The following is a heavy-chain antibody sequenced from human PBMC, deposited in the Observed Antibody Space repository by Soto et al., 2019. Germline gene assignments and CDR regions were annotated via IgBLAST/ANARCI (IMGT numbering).Heavy chain of an antibody. J-gene: IGHJ6*02. V-gene: IGHV4-34*01. CDR3: ASHWNRYYYGMDV. CDR2: INHSGST. CDR1: GGSFSGYY. D-gene: IGHD1-1*01. Sequence: SETLSLTCAVYGGSFSGYYWSWIRQPPGKGLEWIGEINHSGSTNYNPSLKSRVTISVDTSKNQFSLKLSSVTAADTAVYYGASHWNRYYYGMDVWGQGTTVTVSS.